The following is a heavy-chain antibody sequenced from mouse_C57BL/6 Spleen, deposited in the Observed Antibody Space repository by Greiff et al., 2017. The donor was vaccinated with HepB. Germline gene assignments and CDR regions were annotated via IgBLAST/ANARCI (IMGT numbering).Heavy chain of an antibody. J-gene: IGHJ4*01. CDR2: ISSGSSTI. Sequence: EVKLVESGGGLVKPGGSLKLSCAASGFTFSDYGMHWVRQAPEKGLEWVAYISSGSSTIYYADTVKGRFTISRDNAKNNLFLQMTSLRSEDTAMYYCARTGSNYDYYAMDYWGQGTSVTVSS. D-gene: IGHD2-5*01. CDR3: ARTGSNYDYYAMDY. CDR1: GFTFSDYG. V-gene: IGHV5-17*01.